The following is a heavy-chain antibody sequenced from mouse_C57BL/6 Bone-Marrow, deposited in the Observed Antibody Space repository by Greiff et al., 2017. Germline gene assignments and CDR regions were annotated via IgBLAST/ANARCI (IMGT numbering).Heavy chain of an antibody. V-gene: IGHV1-81*01. CDR1: GYTFTSSG. CDR2: IYPRSGNT. CDR3: ARSRPFDV. J-gene: IGHJ1*03. Sequence: QVQLQQSGAELARPGASVKLSCNASGYTFTSSGISWVKPRPGQGLEWIGEIYPRSGNTYYNEKFKGKATLTAVRSSSTAYMELRSLTSEDSAVYFCARSRPFDVWGTGTTVTVSS.